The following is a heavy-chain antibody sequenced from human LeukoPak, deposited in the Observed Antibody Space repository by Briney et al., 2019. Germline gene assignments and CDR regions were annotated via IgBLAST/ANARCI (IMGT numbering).Heavy chain of an antibody. D-gene: IGHD3-22*01. J-gene: IGHJ4*02. CDR1: GFTFSSYS. V-gene: IGHV3-21*01. Sequence: GGSLRLSCAASGFTFSSYSMNWVRQAPGKGLEWVSSISSSSSYIYYADSVKGRFTISRDNAKNSLYLQMNSLRAEDTAVYYCARTSYYYDSSGYYSAENFDYWGQGTLVTVSS. CDR2: ISSSSSYI. CDR3: ARTSYYYDSSGYYSAENFDY.